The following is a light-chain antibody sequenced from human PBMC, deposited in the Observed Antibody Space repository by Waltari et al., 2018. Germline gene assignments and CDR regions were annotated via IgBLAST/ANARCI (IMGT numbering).Light chain of an antibody. J-gene: IGKJ4*01. Sequence: DIQMTQSPSSLSASVGDRVTITCRASQSISSSLNWYQQKPGKAPNLLISAASTLQSGVASRVSGSGSGTDFTRTITSLRPEDFAAYYCQQSFTAPFSFGGGTKVEIK. CDR1: QSISSS. V-gene: IGKV1-39*01. CDR3: QQSFTAPFS. CDR2: AAS.